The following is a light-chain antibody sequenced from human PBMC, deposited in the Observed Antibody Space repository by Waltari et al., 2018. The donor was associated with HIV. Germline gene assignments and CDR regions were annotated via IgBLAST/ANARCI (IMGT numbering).Light chain of an antibody. J-gene: IGKJ2*01. CDR1: QGVLHSDGTIY. CDR3: LQGTHWPYT. CDR2: KVS. V-gene: IGKV2-30*02. Sequence: DVVMTQSPLSLSVALGQPASISCQSSQGVLHSDGTIYLNWFHQRPGQSPRRLIYKVSQRDPGVPGRFSGSGSGTGFTLNICRVEADDLGLFFCLQGTHWPYTFGQGTKLEI.